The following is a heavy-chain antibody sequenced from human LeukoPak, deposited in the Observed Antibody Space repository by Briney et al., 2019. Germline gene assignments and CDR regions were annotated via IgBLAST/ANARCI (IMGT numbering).Heavy chain of an antibody. CDR3: ARGIAAAGSFDY. J-gene: IGHJ4*02. V-gene: IGHV4-59*01. CDR1: GGSISSYY. Sequence: SETLSLTCTVSGGSISSYYWSWIRQPPGKGLEWIGYIYCSGSTNYNPSLKSRVTISVDTSKNQFSLKLSSVTAADTAVYYCARGIAAAGSFDYWGQGTLVTVSS. CDR2: IYCSGST. D-gene: IGHD6-13*01.